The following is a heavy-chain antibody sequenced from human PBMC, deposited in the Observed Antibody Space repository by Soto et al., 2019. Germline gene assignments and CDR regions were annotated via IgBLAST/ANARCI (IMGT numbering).Heavy chain of an antibody. CDR2: IYSGGST. V-gene: IGHV3-66*01. J-gene: IGHJ4*02. D-gene: IGHD2-8*01. Sequence: GGSLRLSCAASGFTVSSNYMSWVRQAPGKGLEWVSVIYSGGSTYYADSVKGRFTISRDNSKNTLYLQMNSLRAEDTAVYYFSLVSIGFHCTNGVCPSGYDYWGQGTLVTVSS. CDR3: SLVSIGFHCTNGVCPSGYDY. CDR1: GFTVSSNY.